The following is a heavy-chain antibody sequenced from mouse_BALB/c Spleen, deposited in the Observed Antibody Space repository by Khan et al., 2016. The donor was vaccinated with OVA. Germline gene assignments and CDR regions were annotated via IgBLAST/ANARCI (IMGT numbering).Heavy chain of an antibody. J-gene: IGHJ4*01. Sequence: EVQLVESGPSLVKPSQTLSLTCSVTGDSITSGYWNWIRKFPGNKLEYMGYISYSDTTYYNPSLKSRISITRDTSKNHYYLQLNSVTTEDTATYYCARRSLNAMDYWGQGTSVTVSS. CDR1: GDSITSGY. CDR2: ISYSDTT. CDR3: ARRSLNAMDY. V-gene: IGHV3-8*02.